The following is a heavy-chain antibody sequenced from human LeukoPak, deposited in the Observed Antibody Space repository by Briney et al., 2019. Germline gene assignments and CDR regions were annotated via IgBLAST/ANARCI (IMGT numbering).Heavy chain of an antibody. CDR3: ARAIVGATFYYYGMDV. CDR1: GGSISCHY. V-gene: IGHV4-59*11. CDR2: IYYSGST. D-gene: IGHD1-26*01. J-gene: IGHJ6*02. Sequence: PSETLSLTCTVSGGSISCHYWSWIRQPPGKGLEWIGYIYYSGSTNYNPSLKSRVTISVDTSKNQFSLKLSSVTAADTAVYYCARAIVGATFYYYGMDVWGQGTTVTVSS.